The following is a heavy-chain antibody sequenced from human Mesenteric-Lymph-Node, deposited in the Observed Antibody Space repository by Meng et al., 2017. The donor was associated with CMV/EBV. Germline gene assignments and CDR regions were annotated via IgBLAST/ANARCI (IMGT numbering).Heavy chain of an antibody. V-gene: IGHV3-7*01. CDR1: GFTFNNYW. CDR2: IKKDGTEK. CDR3: AREPNTVFDIVVVPAAFDS. J-gene: IGHJ5*01. D-gene: IGHD2-2*01. Sequence: GESLKISCAASGFTFNNYWMNWVRRAPGKGLEWVANIKKDGTEKYYVGSVRGRFTVSRDNDKNLLYLQMNSLRVEDTAVYYCAREPNTVFDIVVVPAAFDSWGQGTLVTVPQ.